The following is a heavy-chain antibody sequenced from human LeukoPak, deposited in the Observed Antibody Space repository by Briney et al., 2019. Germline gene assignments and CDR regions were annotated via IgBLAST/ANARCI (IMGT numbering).Heavy chain of an antibody. Sequence: GGSLRLSCTASGFTFSSYWMHWVRHTPGKGLVWVSRIKGDGSSTSYADSVKGRFTISRDNAKNTLYLQMNSLRAEDTAVYYCARDGYSFGHDFDYWGQGTLVTVSS. J-gene: IGHJ4*02. CDR3: ARDGYSFGHDFDY. CDR1: GFTFSSYW. D-gene: IGHD5-18*01. CDR2: IKGDGSST. V-gene: IGHV3-74*01.